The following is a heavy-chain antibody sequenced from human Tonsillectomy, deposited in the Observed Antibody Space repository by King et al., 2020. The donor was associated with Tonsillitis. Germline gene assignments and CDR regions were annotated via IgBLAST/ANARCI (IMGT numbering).Heavy chain of an antibody. J-gene: IGHJ2*01. V-gene: IGHV2-5*04. CDR3: ALLPSSGSSPTYWYFXI. CDR1: GFSLNSGGAG. Sequence: ITLKESGPTLVKPPETLTLTCSISGFSLNSGGAGVGWIRQPPGKAPEFLALIYWNDDKHYSPSLKSRLTILKDTSIDQVVLTMTNMDPVDTGTYYCALLPSSGSSPTYWYFXIWGXGXLVRVXS. D-gene: IGHD3-10*01. CDR2: IYWNDDK.